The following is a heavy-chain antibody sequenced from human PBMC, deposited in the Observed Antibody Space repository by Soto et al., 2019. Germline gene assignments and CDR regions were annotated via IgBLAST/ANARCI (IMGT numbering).Heavy chain of an antibody. D-gene: IGHD6-19*01. V-gene: IGHV3-33*03. J-gene: IGHJ4*02. Sequence: GGSLRLSCAASGFTFSSYSMHWVRQAPGKGLEWVAVIWYDGSTEYYADSVKGRFTISRDNAKNSLYLQMNSLRAEDTAVYYCASHYRRRGWEWATEPLFDFWGQGTLVTVSS. CDR3: ASHYRRRGWEWATEPLFDF. CDR2: IWYDGSTE. CDR1: GFTFSSYS.